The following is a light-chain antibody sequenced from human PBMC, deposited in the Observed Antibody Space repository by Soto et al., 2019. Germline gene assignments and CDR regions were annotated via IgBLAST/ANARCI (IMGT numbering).Light chain of an antibody. CDR2: AAS. CDR3: QQSYTTPLT. CDR1: QSISSY. Sequence: DIQVTQSPYSLSASVGDRVTITCRASQSISSYLNWYQQKPGKAPELLIYAASSLQSGVPSRFSGSGSGTDFTLTISSLQPEDFATYYCQQSYTTPLTFGGGTKVEIK. J-gene: IGKJ4*01. V-gene: IGKV1-39*01.